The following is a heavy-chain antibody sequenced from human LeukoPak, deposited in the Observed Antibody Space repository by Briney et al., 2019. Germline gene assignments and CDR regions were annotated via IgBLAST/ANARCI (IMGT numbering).Heavy chain of an antibody. CDR3: ARADFRYFDWSSTGAGAFDI. CDR1: GFTFSSYS. V-gene: IGHV3-21*01. D-gene: IGHD3-9*01. CDR2: I. J-gene: IGHJ3*02. Sequence: GGSLRLSCAASGFTFSSYSMNWVRQAPGKGLEWVSSIYYADSVKGRFTISRDNAKNSLYLQMNSLRAEDTAVYYCARADFRYFDWSSTGAGAFDIWGQGTMVTVSS.